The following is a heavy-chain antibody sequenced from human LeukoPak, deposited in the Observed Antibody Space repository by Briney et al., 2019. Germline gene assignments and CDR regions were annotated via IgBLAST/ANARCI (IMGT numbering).Heavy chain of an antibody. Sequence: GGSLRLSCAASGFTFSSYAMSWVRQAPGKGLEWVSSVTNSGGSTFSADSVKGRFTVSRDNSKNTLHLQMNSLRAEDTAVYYCAKRGSTWYFNDYWGQGTLVTVSS. CDR2: VTNSGGST. CDR3: AKRGSTWYFNDY. V-gene: IGHV3-23*01. CDR1: GFTFSSYA. D-gene: IGHD6-13*01. J-gene: IGHJ4*02.